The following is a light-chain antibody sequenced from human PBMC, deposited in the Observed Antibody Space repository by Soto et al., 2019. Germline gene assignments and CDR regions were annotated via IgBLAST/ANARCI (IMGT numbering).Light chain of an antibody. CDR2: GAS. J-gene: IGKJ1*01. V-gene: IGKV3-20*01. CDR3: QQYGSSPLWT. CDR1: QSVSNHY. Sequence: IVLTQCPGALSLSPGERATPPGGAGQSVSNHYLAWYQQKPGQAPRLRIYGASNRATGIPARFSGSGCGTEFTLTISSLQSEDFAVYYCQQYGSSPLWTFRQGTKVEIK.